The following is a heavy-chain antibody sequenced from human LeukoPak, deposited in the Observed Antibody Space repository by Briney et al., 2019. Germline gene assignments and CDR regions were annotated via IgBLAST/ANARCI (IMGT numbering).Heavy chain of an antibody. CDR3: AKEAQYYYDSSGYYDY. D-gene: IGHD3-22*01. J-gene: IGHJ4*02. Sequence: GGSLRLSCTVSGFTVSSNSMSWVRQAPGKGLEWVSFIYSDNTHYSDSVKGRFTISRDNSQNTLYLQINSLTTADTAVYFCAKEAQYYYDSSGYYDYWGQGTLVTVSS. CDR1: GFTVSSNS. CDR2: IYSDNT. V-gene: IGHV3-66*03.